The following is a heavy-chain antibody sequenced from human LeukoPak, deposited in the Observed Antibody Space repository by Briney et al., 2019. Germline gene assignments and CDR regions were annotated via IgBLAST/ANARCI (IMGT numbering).Heavy chain of an antibody. J-gene: IGHJ6*02. Sequence: PGGSLRLSCAASGFTFDDYAMHWVRQAPGKGLEWVSGISWNSGSIGYADSVKGRFTISRDNAKNSLYLQMNSLRAEDTAVYYCARDNSGMDVWGQGTTVTVSS. CDR2: ISWNSGSI. CDR3: ARDNSGMDV. CDR1: GFTFDDYA. V-gene: IGHV3-9*01.